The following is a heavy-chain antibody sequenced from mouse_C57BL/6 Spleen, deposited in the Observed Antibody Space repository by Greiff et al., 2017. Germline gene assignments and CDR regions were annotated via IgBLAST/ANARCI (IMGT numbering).Heavy chain of an antibody. CDR1: GYTFTSYW. V-gene: IGHV1-64*01. CDR3: QGYGSSYDYAMDY. CDR2: IHPSSGST. J-gene: IGHJ4*01. Sequence: QVQLQQPGAELVKPGASVKLSCKASGYTFTSYWMHWVKQSPGQGLEWIGMIHPSSGSTNYNEKFKSKATLTVDKSSSTAYMQLSSLTTEDSAVYYCQGYGSSYDYAMDYWGQGTSVTVAS. D-gene: IGHD1-1*01.